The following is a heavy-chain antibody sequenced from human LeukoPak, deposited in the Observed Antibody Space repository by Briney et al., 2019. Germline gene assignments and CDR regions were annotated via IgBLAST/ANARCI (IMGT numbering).Heavy chain of an antibody. CDR3: ARGARIVVVPAAISYYYGMDV. J-gene: IGHJ6*02. CDR2: INHSGST. CDR1: GGSFSGYY. V-gene: IGHV4-34*01. D-gene: IGHD2-2*02. Sequence: SETLSLTCAVYGGSFSGYYWSWIRQPPGKGLEWIGEINHSGSTNYNPSLKSRVTISVDTSKNQFSLKLSSVTAADTAVYYCARGARIVVVPAAISYYYGMDVWGQGTTVTVSS.